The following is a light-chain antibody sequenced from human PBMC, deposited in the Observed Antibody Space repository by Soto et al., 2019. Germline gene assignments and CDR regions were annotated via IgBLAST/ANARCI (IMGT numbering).Light chain of an antibody. J-gene: IGKJ4*01. CDR3: QQRSNWPRALT. Sequence: EIVLTQSPATLSLSPGERATLSCRARQSVSSYLAWYQQKPGQAPRLLIYDASNRATGIPARFSVSGSGTDFTLTISSLEPEDFAVYYCQQRSNWPRALTFGGGTKVEIK. V-gene: IGKV3-11*01. CDR2: DAS. CDR1: QSVSSY.